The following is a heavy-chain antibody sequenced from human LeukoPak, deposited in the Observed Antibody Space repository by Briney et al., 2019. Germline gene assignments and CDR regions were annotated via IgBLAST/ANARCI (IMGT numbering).Heavy chain of an antibody. CDR3: VVGQYRSYWFDP. Sequence: GGSLRLSCAASGFTFSSYAMSWVHQAPGKGLEWVSAISGSGGSTYYADSVKGRFTISRDNSKNTLYLQMNSLRAEDTAVYYCVVGQYRSYWFDPWGQGTLVTVSS. V-gene: IGHV3-23*01. CDR2: ISGSGGST. CDR1: GFTFSSYA. J-gene: IGHJ5*02. D-gene: IGHD6-6*01.